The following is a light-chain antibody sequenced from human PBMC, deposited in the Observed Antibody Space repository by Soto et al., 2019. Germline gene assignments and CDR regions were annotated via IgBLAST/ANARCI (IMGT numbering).Light chain of an antibody. CDR3: SSYAENATLV. V-gene: IGLV2-8*01. CDR1: SIDIGGYNY. CDR2: AVS. J-gene: IGLJ1*01. Sequence: QSVLTQPAAVSGSPEQSITISCPGTSIDIGGYNYVSWYQQHPGKAPKRIIYAVSNRSSEVPGRVSGSKSGNTASLTVSRVLAVDEADYFCSSYAENATLVSGSGTKVTV.